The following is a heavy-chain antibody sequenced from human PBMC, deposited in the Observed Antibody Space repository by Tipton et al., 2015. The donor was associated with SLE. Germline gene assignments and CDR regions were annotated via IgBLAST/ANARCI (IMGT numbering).Heavy chain of an antibody. J-gene: IGHJ6*02. V-gene: IGHV4-61*10. CDR3: ATSGGGGYDFWSGYYPWHYYYYGMDV. CDR1: GVSISSGRYY. D-gene: IGHD3-3*01. Sequence: TLSLTCTVSGVSISSGRYYWNWIRQSAGKGLEWIGYIYYSGSTNYNPSLKSRVTISVDTSKNQFSLKLSSVTAADTAVYYCATSGGGGYDFWSGYYPWHYYYYGMDVWGQGTTVTVSS. CDR2: IYYSGST.